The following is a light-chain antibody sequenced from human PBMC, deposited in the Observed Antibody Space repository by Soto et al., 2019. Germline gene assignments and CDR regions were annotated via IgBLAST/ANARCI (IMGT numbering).Light chain of an antibody. J-gene: IGKJ3*01. V-gene: IGKV3-20*01. Sequence: EIVLTQSPGTLSLSSGERATLSCRASQSFSSSYLAWYQQKPGQAPRLLISAASSRATGIPDRFSGSGSGTDFTLTISSLEPEEFAVYYGQHYGSALFTFGPGTKVYVK. CDR1: QSFSSSY. CDR2: AAS. CDR3: QHYGSALFT.